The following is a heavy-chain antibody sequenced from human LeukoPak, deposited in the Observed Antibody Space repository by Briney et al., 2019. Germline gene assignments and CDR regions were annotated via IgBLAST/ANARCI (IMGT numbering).Heavy chain of an antibody. J-gene: IGHJ4*02. V-gene: IGHV1-18*01. Sequence: ASVKDSCEDPRYSSTRSGISCVRHAPGQRREWMGRISAFNGNTNYAQKLQGRVTMTTDTSTSTAYMELRSLRSDDTAVYYCARGESIAARRGGLSYWGQGTLVTVSS. D-gene: IGHD6-6*01. CDR2: ISAFNGNT. CDR3: ARGESIAARRGGLSY. CDR1: RYSSTRSG.